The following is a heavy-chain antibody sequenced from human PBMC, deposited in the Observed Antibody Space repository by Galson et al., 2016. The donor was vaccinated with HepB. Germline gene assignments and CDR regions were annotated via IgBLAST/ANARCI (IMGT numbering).Heavy chain of an antibody. CDR1: RYAFERYC. CDR3: ARLTGEGHYFEY. J-gene: IGHJ4*02. CDR2: VYPGDSDT. V-gene: IGHV5-51*01. Sequence: QSGAEVKKPGESLKISCKASRYAFERYCIGWGRQRPGKGLEWLGIVYPGDSDTRLSPSFRGQVTISAARSNNTASLHWSSLKASDTAIYYCARLTGEGHYFEYWGQGSLVIVSS. D-gene: IGHD1-20*01.